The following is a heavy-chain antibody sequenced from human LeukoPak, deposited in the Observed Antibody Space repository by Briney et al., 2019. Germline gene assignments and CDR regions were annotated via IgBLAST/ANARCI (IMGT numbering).Heavy chain of an antibody. CDR2: ISGSASDT. V-gene: IGHV3-23*01. CDR1: GFTFRTYP. Sequence: QPGGSLRLSCAASGFTFRTYPMTWLRQAPGKGLEWVSGISGSASDTFYADSVKGRFTISRDNSENTLYLQMNSLRAEDTAVYYCAKRLDSSGYVPYYFDYWGQGTLVTVSS. D-gene: IGHD3-22*01. CDR3: AKRLDSSGYVPYYFDY. J-gene: IGHJ4*02.